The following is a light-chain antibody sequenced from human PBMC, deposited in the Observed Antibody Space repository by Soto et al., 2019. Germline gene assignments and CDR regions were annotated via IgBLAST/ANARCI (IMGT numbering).Light chain of an antibody. CDR2: GAS. CDR3: QQYGNSPPFT. CDR1: QSVSSSY. Sequence: EIVLTQSPGTLSLSPGERATLSCRASQSVSSSYLAWYQQKPGQAPMLLIYGASSRATAIPNRFSGSGSGTDFTLTISRLEPEDFAVYYCQQYGNSPPFTFGPGTKVDIK. V-gene: IGKV3-20*01. J-gene: IGKJ3*01.